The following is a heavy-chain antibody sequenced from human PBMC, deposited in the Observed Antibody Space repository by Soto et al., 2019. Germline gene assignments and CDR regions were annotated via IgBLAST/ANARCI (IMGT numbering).Heavy chain of an antibody. D-gene: IGHD1-26*01. J-gene: IGHJ4*02. CDR1: GFTFSTYG. CDR3: AKGPLAYSGSYSVDY. Sequence: QLQLVESGGGVVQPGKSLRLSCAASGFTFSTYGMHWVRQAPGKGLEWVALISYDGGVTKYVDSVKGRFTISRDSSTNTLFLQMNSMRAEDTAVYYCAKGPLAYSGSYSVDYWGQGTLVTVSS. CDR2: ISYDGGVT. V-gene: IGHV3-30*18.